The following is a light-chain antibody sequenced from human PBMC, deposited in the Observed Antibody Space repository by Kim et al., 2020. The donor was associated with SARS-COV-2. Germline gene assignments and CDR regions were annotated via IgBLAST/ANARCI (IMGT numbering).Light chain of an antibody. Sequence: SYELTQPLSVSVALGQTARITCGGNNIGSKNVHWFQQKPGQAPVLVIYRDNNRPSGIPERFSGSNSGNTATLTISRAQAGDEADYYCQLWDSSTWVFGGG. V-gene: IGLV3-9*01. CDR2: RDN. J-gene: IGLJ3*02. CDR1: NIGSKN. CDR3: QLWDSSTWV.